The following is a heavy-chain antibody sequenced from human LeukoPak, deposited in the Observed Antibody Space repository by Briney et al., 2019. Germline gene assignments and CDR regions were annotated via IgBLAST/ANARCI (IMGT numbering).Heavy chain of an antibody. Sequence: PERSLRLSCAASRFTFSSYSMHWVRQAPGKGLEWVALISKDGSITFYADSVKGRFTISRDNSKNTLYLQINSLRTEDTSVYFCARESYGDFYFDYWGQGTLVTVSS. V-gene: IGHV3-30*04. D-gene: IGHD4-17*01. CDR3: ARESYGDFYFDY. CDR1: RFTFSSYS. CDR2: ISKDGSIT. J-gene: IGHJ4*02.